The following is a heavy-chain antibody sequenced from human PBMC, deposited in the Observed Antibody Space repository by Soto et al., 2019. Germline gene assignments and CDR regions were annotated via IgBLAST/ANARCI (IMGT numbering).Heavy chain of an antibody. V-gene: IGHV5-51*01. CDR2: IYPGDSDI. CDR3: ARQAYHYDTNSFGY. Sequence: PGESLKISCKGSGYSFTTYWIGWVRQMPGKGLEWMGVIYPGDSDIRFSPSFQGQVTISADMSLSTAYLQWSSLRVSDTAMYYCARQAYHYDTNSFGYWGQGTLGTVS. CDR1: GYSFTTYW. D-gene: IGHD3-22*01. J-gene: IGHJ4*02.